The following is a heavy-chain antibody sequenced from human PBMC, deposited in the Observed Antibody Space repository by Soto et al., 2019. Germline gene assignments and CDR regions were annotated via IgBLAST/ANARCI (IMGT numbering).Heavy chain of an antibody. CDR1: GYTFTSYG. CDR3: AIFKYYDFWSGYPYWFDP. CDR2: ISAYNGNT. V-gene: IGHV1-18*01. D-gene: IGHD3-3*01. J-gene: IGHJ5*02. Sequence: ASVKVSCKASGYTFTSYGISWVRQAPGQGPEWMGWISAYNGNTNYAQKLQGRVTMTTDTSTSTAYMELRSLRSDDTAVYYCAIFKYYDFWSGYPYWFDPWGQGTLVTVSS.